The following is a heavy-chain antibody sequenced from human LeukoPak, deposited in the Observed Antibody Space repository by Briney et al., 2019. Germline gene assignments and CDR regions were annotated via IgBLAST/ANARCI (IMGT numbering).Heavy chain of an antibody. D-gene: IGHD5/OR15-5a*01. J-gene: IGHJ2*01. CDR3: ARGWSRGWYFDL. CDR1: GGSISSYY. Sequence: PSETLSLTCTVSGGSISSYYWSWIRQPPGKGLEWIGYIYYSGSTNYNPSLKSRVTISVDTSKNQFSLKLSSVTAADTAVYYCARGWSRGWYFDLWGRGTLVTVSS. V-gene: IGHV4-59*08. CDR2: IYYSGST.